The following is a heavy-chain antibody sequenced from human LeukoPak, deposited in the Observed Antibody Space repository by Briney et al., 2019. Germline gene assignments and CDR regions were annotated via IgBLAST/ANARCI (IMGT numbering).Heavy chain of an antibody. CDR1: GGSFSGYY. D-gene: IGHD3-22*01. J-gene: IGHJ5*02. CDR2: IYYSGST. CDR3: ARVPRITMIVVVTSHWFDP. V-gene: IGHV4-34*01. Sequence: SETLSLTCAVYGGSFSGYYWSWIRQPPGKGLEWIGSIYYSGSTYYNPSLKSRVTISVDTSKNQFSLKLSSVTAADTAVYYCARVPRITMIVVVTSHWFDPWGQGTLVTVSS.